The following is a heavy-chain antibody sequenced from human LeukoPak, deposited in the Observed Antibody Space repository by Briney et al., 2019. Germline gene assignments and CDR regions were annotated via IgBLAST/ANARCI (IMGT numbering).Heavy chain of an antibody. CDR1: GFTFSSYA. CDR2: ISSSSSYI. D-gene: IGHD3-22*01. J-gene: IGHJ4*02. V-gene: IGHV3-21*01. Sequence: AGGSLRLSCAASGFTFSSYAMSWVRQAPGKGLEWVSSISSSSSYIYYADSVKGRFTISRDNAKNSLYLQMNSLRAEDTAVYYCARDPQVYDSSGYYYENFDYWGQGTLVTVSS. CDR3: ARDPQVYDSSGYYYENFDY.